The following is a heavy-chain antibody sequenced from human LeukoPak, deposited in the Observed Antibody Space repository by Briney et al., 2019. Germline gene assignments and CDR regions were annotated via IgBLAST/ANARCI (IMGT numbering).Heavy chain of an antibody. CDR2: IIDSGIST. V-gene: IGHV3-23*01. CDR1: GFTFNSYA. J-gene: IGHJ4*02. D-gene: IGHD1-26*01. Sequence: GGSLRLSCAASGFTFNSYAMTWVRQAPEKGLEWVSSIIDSGISTYYGDSVKGRFTISRDNSKNTVHLQMNSLRAEDTAAYYCAKGSRGSYDYWGQGTLVTVSS. CDR3: AKGSRGSYDY.